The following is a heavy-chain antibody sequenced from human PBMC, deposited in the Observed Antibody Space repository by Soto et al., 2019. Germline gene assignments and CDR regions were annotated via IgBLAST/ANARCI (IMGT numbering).Heavy chain of an antibody. J-gene: IGHJ3*02. CDR3: ARDDDYYDSSDYYIRGAFDI. V-gene: IGHV3-20*04. Sequence: PGGSLRLSCAASGFTFDDYGMSWVRQAPGKGLEWVSGINWNGGGTGYADSVKGQFTISRDNAKNSLYLQMNSLRAEDTALYYCARDDDYYDSSDYYIRGAFDIWGQGTMVTVSS. D-gene: IGHD3-22*01. CDR1: GFTFDDYG. CDR2: INWNGGGT.